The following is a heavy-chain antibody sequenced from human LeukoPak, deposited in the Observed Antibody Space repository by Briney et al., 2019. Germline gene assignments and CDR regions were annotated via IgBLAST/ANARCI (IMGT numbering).Heavy chain of an antibody. Sequence: GSLRLSCAASGFTFSSNYMSWVRQAPGKGLEWIGSIYYSGSTYYNPSLKSRVTISVDTSKNQFSLKLSSVTAADTAVYYCARPRYDYVWGSYRSAWFDPWGQGTLVTVSS. V-gene: IGHV4-39*01. CDR1: GFTFSSNY. CDR3: ARPRYDYVWGSYRSAWFDP. J-gene: IGHJ5*02. CDR2: IYYSGST. D-gene: IGHD3-16*02.